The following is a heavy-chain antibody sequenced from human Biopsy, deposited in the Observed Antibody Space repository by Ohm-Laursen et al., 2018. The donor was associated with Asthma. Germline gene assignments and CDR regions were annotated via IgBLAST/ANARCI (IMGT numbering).Heavy chain of an antibody. CDR2: IYWIDDK. J-gene: IGHJ4*01. CDR3: ARAIRLEDFLTGSSSSYFDT. CDR1: GFSFSTSGVG. D-gene: IGHD3-9*01. V-gene: IGHV2-5*01. Sequence: TQTLTLTCTFSGFSFSTSGVGVGWIRQPPGKAPECLAVIYWIDDKYYSPSLRNRLTVSKDTSRNRVVLAMTNMEPRDTATYFCARAIRLEDFLTGSSSSYFDTWGLGTVVSVSS.